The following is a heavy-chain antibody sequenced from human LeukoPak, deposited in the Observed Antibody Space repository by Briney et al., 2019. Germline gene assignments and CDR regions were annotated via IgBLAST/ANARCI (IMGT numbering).Heavy chain of an antibody. V-gene: IGHV4-39*01. J-gene: IGHJ5*02. CDR1: GGSISISSYY. D-gene: IGHD3-10*01. CDR2: IYYSGST. Sequence: PSETLSLTCTVSGGSISISSYYWGWIRQPPGKGLEWIGSIYYSGSTYYNPSLKSRVTISVDTSKNQFSLKLSSVTAADTAVYYCARTGDYGSGSYINWFDPWGQGTLVTVSS. CDR3: ARTGDYGSGSYINWFDP.